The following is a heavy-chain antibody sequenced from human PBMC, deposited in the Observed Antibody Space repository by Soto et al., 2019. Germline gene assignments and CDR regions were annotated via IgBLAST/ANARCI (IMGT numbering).Heavy chain of an antibody. CDR1: GYTFTGYY. Sequence: ASVKVSCKASGYTFTGYYMHWVRQAPGQGLEWMGWINPNSGGTNYAQKFQGWVTMTRDTSISTAYMELSRLRSDDTAVYYCARDPHPYSRGWYSVYGGRETRVPVSS. V-gene: IGHV1-2*04. J-gene: IGHJ4*02. CDR2: INPNSGGT. D-gene: IGHD6-19*01. CDR3: ARDPHPYSRGWYSVY.